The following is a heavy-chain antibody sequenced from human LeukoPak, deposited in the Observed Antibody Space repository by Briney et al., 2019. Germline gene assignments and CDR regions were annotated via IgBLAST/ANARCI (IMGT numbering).Heavy chain of an antibody. Sequence: PSETLSLTCTVSGGSSSSYYWSWIRQPPGKGLEWIGYIYYSGSTNYNPSLKSRVTISVDTSKNQFSLKLSSVTAADTAVYYCARHPVDQGYWGQGTLVTVSS. CDR1: GGSSSSYY. CDR2: IYYSGST. V-gene: IGHV4-59*08. CDR3: ARHPVDQGY. J-gene: IGHJ4*02. D-gene: IGHD2-15*01.